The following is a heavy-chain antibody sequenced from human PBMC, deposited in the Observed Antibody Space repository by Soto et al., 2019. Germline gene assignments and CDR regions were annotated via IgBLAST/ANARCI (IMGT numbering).Heavy chain of an antibody. CDR1: GGSISSSSYF. J-gene: IGHJ4*02. CDR2: IYYSGST. D-gene: IGHD6-6*01. CDR3: ARTPGGSSSFVDY. Sequence: PSETLSLTCSVSGGSISSSSYFWGWIRQHPGKGLEWIGSIYYSGSTYYNPSLKSRVTVSVDTSKNQFSLKLSSVTAEDTAVYYCARTPGGSSSFVDYWGQGTLVTVSS. V-gene: IGHV4-39*01.